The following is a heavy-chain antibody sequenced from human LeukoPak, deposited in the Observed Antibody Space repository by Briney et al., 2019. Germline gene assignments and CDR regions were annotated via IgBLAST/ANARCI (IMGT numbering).Heavy chain of an antibody. CDR3: AIVVVPAASALDY. D-gene: IGHD2-2*01. CDR1: GGSISSSNYY. CDR2: IYYSGST. J-gene: IGHJ4*02. Sequence: SETLSLTCTVSGGSISSSNYYWGWIRQPPGKGLEWIGSIYYSGSTYYNPSLKSRVTISVDTSKNQFSLKLSSVTAADTAVYYCAIVVVPAASALDYWGQGSLVTVSS. V-gene: IGHV4-39*01.